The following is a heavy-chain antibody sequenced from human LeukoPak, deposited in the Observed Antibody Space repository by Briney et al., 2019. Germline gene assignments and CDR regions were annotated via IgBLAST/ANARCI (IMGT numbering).Heavy chain of an antibody. CDR3: ARAPSEIGGYYTEYLRH. Sequence: GGSLRLSCAAAGFTFSNYWMHWVRQAPGKGLVWVSRIKSDGRTNYAESVKGRFTISRDNAKNTVSLQMNSLRAEDPGVYYCARAPSEIGGYYTEYLRHWGQGTLVTVSS. J-gene: IGHJ1*01. CDR1: GFTFSNYW. CDR2: IKSDGRT. V-gene: IGHV3-74*01. D-gene: IGHD2-21*02.